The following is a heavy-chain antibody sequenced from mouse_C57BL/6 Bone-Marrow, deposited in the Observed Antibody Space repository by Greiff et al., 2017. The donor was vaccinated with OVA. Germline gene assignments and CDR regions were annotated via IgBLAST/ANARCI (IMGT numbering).Heavy chain of an antibody. V-gene: IGHV5-12*01. CDR3: ARIDWYFDV. Sequence: EVHLVESGGGLVQPGGSLKLSCAASGFTFSDYYMYWVRQTPEKRLEWVAYISNGGGSTYYPDTVKGRFTISRDNAKNTLYLQMSRLKSEDTAMYYCARIDWYFDVWGTGTTVTVSS. CDR2: ISNGGGST. J-gene: IGHJ1*03. CDR1: GFTFSDYY.